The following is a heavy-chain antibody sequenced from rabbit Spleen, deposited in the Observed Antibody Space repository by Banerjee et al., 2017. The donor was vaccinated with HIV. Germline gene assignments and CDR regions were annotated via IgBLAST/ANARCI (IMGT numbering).Heavy chain of an antibody. CDR2: IVNGNGNT. CDR1: GFDFGSYG. J-gene: IGHJ6*01. Sequence: QEQLVESGGGLVQPEGSLTLTCKASGFDFGSYGMCWVRQAPGKGPEWIACIVNGNGNTYYASWAKGRFTISKASSTTVTLQMTSLTAADTATYFCARDTSSSFSSYGMDLWGQGTLVTVS. CDR3: ARDTSSSFSSYGMDL. V-gene: IGHV1S47*01. D-gene: IGHD1-1*01.